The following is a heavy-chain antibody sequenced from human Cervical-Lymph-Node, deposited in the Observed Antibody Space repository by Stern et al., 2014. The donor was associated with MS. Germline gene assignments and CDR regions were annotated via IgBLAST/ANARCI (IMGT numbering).Heavy chain of an antibody. D-gene: IGHD2-15*01. CDR1: GYTFTSYG. Sequence: VQLVESGAEVKKPGASVKVSCKASGYTFTSYGISWVRQAPGQGLEWMGWISSYNGNTIYTQKLQSRFTMTTDKSTSTAYMELRSLRSDDTAVYYCARGLLGRENVFDIGAQGTMVTVSS. CDR2: ISSYNGNT. CDR3: ARGLLGRENVFDI. V-gene: IGHV1-18*01. J-gene: IGHJ3*02.